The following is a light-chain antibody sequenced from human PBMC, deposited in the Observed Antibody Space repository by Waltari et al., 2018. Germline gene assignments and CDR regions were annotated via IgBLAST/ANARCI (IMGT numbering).Light chain of an antibody. CDR2: GVN. J-gene: IGLJ3*02. V-gene: IGLV2-23*02. Sequence: QSALTQPASVSGSRGPSITISCTGSRSDIGSYNVVSWYQHHPGKAPKLLIYGVNNRPSGVSNRFSGSKSGNTASLTISGLQAEDEADYYCSSYAGSVVFGGGTKLTVL. CDR1: RSDIGSYNV. CDR3: SSYAGSVV.